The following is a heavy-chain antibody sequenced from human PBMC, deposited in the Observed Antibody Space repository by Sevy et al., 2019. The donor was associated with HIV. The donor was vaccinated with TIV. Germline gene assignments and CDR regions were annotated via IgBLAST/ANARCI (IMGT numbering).Heavy chain of an antibody. D-gene: IGHD5-12*01. J-gene: IGHJ4*02. CDR1: GFTLNKAW. Sequence: GGSLRLSCAASGFTLNKAWMNWVRQAPGKGLEWVGRIKSETDGGTTDYAEPVKGRFSISRDDSKNTLYLQMNSLKIEDTAVYYRSMEDGYNYFDYWGQGALVTVSS. V-gene: IGHV3-15*07. CDR2: IKSETDGGTT. CDR3: SMEDGYNYFDY.